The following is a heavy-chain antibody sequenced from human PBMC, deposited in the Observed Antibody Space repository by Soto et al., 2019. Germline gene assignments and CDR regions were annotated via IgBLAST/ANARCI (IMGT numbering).Heavy chain of an antibody. D-gene: IGHD4-4*01. CDR1: GFTFSSYW. V-gene: IGHV3-74*01. CDR3: ARVRNDYSNYYYYYGMDV. J-gene: IGHJ6*02. Sequence: GGSLRLSCAASGFTFSSYWMHWVRQAPGKGLVWVSRINSDGSSTSYADSVKGRFTISRDNAKNTLYLQMNSLRAEDTAVYYCARVRNDYSNYYYYYGMDVWGQGTTVTVSS. CDR2: INSDGSST.